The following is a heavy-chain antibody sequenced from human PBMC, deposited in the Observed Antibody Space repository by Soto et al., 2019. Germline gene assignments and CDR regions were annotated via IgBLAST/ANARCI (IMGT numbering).Heavy chain of an antibody. Sequence: SETLSLTCAVYGGSFSGYYWSWIRQPPGKGLEWIGEINHSGSTNYNPSLKSRVTISVDTSKNQFSLKLSSVTAADTAVYYCARGRRYYDSSGYHHPFDYWGQGTLVTVSS. J-gene: IGHJ4*02. V-gene: IGHV4-34*01. CDR2: INHSGST. CDR1: GGSFSGYY. CDR3: ARGRRYYDSSGYHHPFDY. D-gene: IGHD3-22*01.